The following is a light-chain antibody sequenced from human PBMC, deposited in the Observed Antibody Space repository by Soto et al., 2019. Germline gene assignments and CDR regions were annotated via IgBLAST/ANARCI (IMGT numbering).Light chain of an antibody. Sequence: EIVMTQSPATLSLSPGERAALSCRASKSINSELAWYQQKPGQPPRRLIYGASTRATGVPARFTGSESGSEFTLTISGLQSEDFAVYYCQQSHNWPLTFGQRTRLE. CDR2: GAS. J-gene: IGKJ2*01. CDR3: QQSHNWPLT. V-gene: IGKV3-15*01. CDR1: KSINSE.